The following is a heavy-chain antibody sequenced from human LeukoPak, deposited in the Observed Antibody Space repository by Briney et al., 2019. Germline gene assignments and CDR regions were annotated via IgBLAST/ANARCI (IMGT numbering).Heavy chain of an antibody. J-gene: IGHJ3*02. D-gene: IGHD4-17*01. Sequence: GGSLSLSCAACVFTFSSYAMSWVRQAPGKGLEWVSAISGSGGSTYYADSVKGRFSISRDNSKNTLYLQMKSLRAEDTAVYYCAKDQAVTTSGAFDIWGQGTMVTVSS. CDR3: AKDQAVTTSGAFDI. CDR1: VFTFSSYA. V-gene: IGHV3-23*01. CDR2: ISGSGGST.